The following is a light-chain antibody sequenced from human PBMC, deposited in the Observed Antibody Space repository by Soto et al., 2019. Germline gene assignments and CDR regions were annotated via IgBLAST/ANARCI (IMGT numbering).Light chain of an antibody. J-gene: IGKJ1*01. CDR1: QSVSSSY. Sequence: EIVLTQSPGTLSLSPGERATLSCRASQSVSSSYLAWYQHKPGQAPRLLIYGASSRATGIPDRFSGSGTGTDFTLTISRLEPEDFALYYCQQYGASPRTFGQGTKVDIK. CDR3: QQYGASPRT. V-gene: IGKV3-20*01. CDR2: GAS.